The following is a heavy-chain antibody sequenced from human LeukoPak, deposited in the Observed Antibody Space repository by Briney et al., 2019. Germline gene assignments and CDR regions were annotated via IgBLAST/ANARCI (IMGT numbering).Heavy chain of an antibody. CDR2: IWYDGSNK. CDR1: GFTFSSYG. D-gene: IGHD3-22*01. V-gene: IGHV3-33*01. Sequence: GGSLRLSCAASGFTFSSYGMHWVRQAPGKGLEWVAVIWYDGSNKYYADSVKGRFTISRDNSKNTLYLQMNSLRAEDTAVYYCARAEGYYDSSGNDAFDIWGQGTMVTVSS. J-gene: IGHJ3*02. CDR3: ARAEGYYDSSGNDAFDI.